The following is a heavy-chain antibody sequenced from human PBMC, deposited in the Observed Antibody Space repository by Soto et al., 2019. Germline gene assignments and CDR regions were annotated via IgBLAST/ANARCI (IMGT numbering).Heavy chain of an antibody. Sequence: EVQLVESGGDLVQPGGSLRLSCAPSGFTFSSYWMHWVRQAPGKGLVWVSRINSDGSSTSYADSVKGRFTISRDNAKNTLYLQMNSLRAEDTAVYYCAREDSLDPPSIAARDWFDPWGQGTLVTVSS. CDR2: INSDGSST. CDR1: GFTFSSYW. D-gene: IGHD6-6*01. J-gene: IGHJ5*02. V-gene: IGHV3-74*01. CDR3: AREDSLDPPSIAARDWFDP.